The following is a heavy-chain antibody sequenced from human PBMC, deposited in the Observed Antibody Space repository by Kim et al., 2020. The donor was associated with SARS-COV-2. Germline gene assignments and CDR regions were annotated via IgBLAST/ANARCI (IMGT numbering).Heavy chain of an antibody. CDR3: ARDLSGYYGMDV. J-gene: IGHJ6*02. Sequence: KYYADSVKGRFTISRDKSKNTLYLQMNSRRAEDTAVYYCARDLSGYYGMDVWGQGTTVTVSS. V-gene: IGHV3-33*01. D-gene: IGHD3-10*01. CDR2: K.